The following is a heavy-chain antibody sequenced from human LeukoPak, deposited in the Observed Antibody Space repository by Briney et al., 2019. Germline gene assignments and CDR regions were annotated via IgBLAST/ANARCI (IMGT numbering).Heavy chain of an antibody. D-gene: IGHD3-22*01. CDR1: GFTFSSYA. CDR2: MSGSSGST. J-gene: IGHJ4*02. Sequence: GGSLRLSCAASGFTFSSYAMSWVRQAPGKGLEWVSAMSGSSGSTYYAASVKGRFTISRDFSKNTVFLHMNSLRAEDTAMYYCARGDDSGYYDYFDYWGQGALVTVSS. V-gene: IGHV3-23*01. CDR3: ARGDDSGYYDYFDY.